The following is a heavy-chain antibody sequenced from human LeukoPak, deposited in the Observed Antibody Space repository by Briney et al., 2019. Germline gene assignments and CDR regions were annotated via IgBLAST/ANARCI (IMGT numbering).Heavy chain of an antibody. J-gene: IGHJ4*02. D-gene: IGHD5-18*01. Sequence: PGGSLRRSCAASGSTFSSYEMNWVRQAPGKGLEWVSYISSSGSTIYYADSVKGRFTISRDNAKNSLYLQMNSLRAEDTAVYYCARDRGDTAYFDYWGQGTLVTVSS. CDR1: GSTFSSYE. V-gene: IGHV3-48*03. CDR2: ISSSGSTI. CDR3: ARDRGDTAYFDY.